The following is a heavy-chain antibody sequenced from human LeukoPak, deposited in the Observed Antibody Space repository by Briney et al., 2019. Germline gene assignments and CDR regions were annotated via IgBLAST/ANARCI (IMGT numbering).Heavy chain of an antibody. CDR2: ICGLGGKT. CDR1: RLYQLRYA. CDR3: AKDAKTYYYDRGEDGIFDY. V-gene: IGHV3-23*01. D-gene: IGHD3-10*02. Sequence: PGGSLRLSCSASRLYQLRYALSWLRPPPGKGVEGVPAICGLGGKTYYAHSVQGRCPIPRDHSQNPLYLEMNSLGADDTAVYHCAKDAKTYYYDRGEDGIFDYWGQGALVTVSS. J-gene: IGHJ4*02.